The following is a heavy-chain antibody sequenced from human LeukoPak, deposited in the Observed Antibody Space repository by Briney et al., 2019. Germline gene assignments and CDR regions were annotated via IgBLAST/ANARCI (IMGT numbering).Heavy chain of an antibody. V-gene: IGHV3-23*01. CDR3: ARRITAAIPFDY. J-gene: IGHJ4*02. Sequence: GGSLRLSCAASGFTFSTYGISWVRQAPGKGLEWVSAITGSGDGTKYADSVKGRFTISRDNSKNTVYLQMNSLRVEDTALYYCARRITAAIPFDYWGQGTLVIVSS. D-gene: IGHD3-16*01. CDR1: GFTFSTYG. CDR2: ITGSGDGT.